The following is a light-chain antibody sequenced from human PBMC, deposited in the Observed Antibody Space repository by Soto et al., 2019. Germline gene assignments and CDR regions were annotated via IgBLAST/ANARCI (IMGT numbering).Light chain of an antibody. V-gene: IGKV4-1*01. CDR2: WAS. CDR1: QSVLYSSNNKNY. Sequence: DIVMTQSPDSLAVSLGERATINCKSSQSVLYSSNNKNYLAWYQQKPGQPPNLLIYWASTRESGVPDRFSGSGSGTDFTLTISSLQAKDVAVYYCQQYYSTPWTFGQGTKVDIK. J-gene: IGKJ1*01. CDR3: QQYYSTPWT.